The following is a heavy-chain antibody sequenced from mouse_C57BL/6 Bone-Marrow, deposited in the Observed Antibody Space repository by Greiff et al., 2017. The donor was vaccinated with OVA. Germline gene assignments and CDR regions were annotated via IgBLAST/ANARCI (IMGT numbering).Heavy chain of an antibody. D-gene: IGHD4-1*01. V-gene: IGHV1-82*01. CDR1: GFAFSSSW. Sequence: QVQLQQSGPELVKPGASVKISCTASGFAFSSSWMYWVKQRPGKGLEWIGRIYPGDGDTNYNGKFKGKTTLTTDKSSSTAYMQRSSLTSENSAVYVCAGGGTGSFAYWGQGTLVTVAA. CDR2: IYPGDGDT. J-gene: IGHJ3*01. CDR3: AGGGTGSFAY.